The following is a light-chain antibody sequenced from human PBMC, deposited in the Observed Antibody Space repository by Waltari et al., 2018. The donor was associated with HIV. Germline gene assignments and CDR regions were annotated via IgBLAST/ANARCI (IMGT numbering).Light chain of an antibody. CDR1: ELGGKF. V-gene: IGLV3-1*01. CDR2: EDN. CDR3: QAWDSSTAV. J-gene: IGLJ1*01. Sequence: SYDLTQPPSVSVSPGHTASITCSGDELGGKFVSWYQQKAGQAPAQVIFEDNKRRSGIPERFSASNSGNTATLTISGAQPVDDGDYYCQAWDSSTAVFGTGTKVTVL.